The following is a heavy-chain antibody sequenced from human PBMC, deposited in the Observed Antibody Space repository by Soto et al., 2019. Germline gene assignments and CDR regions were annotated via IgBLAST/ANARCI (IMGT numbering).Heavy chain of an antibody. Sequence: SLTCTVSGGSITSSYWSWIRRPPGKGLEWIAYIYDTGISGYTPSTSYNPSLKSRVTMSVDTSKSQFSLKSTSVTAADTAVYYCARGEDAFFYYGLDVWGQGITVTVSS. V-gene: IGHV4-59*01. CDR1: GGSITSSY. J-gene: IGHJ6*02. CDR3: ARGEDAFFYYGLDV. CDR2: IYDTGISGYTPST.